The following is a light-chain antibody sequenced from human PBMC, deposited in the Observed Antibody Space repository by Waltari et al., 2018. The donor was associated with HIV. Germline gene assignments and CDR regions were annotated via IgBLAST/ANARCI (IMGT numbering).Light chain of an antibody. V-gene: IGLV1-44*01. CDR3: ATLDDSLNGPI. Sequence: QSVLTQSPSASGTPGQRVTISCSGGSSNIGSNGVDWYQQFPGTAPKLLIYSNNQRRSEVPDRVAGSKAGTSASLAIRGVQSEDEATYYCATLDDSLNGPIFGGGTRLTVL. CDR1: SSNIGSNG. CDR2: SNN. J-gene: IGLJ2*01.